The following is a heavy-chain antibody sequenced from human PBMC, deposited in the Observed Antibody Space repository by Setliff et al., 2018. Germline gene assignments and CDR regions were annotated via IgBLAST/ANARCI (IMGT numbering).Heavy chain of an antibody. CDR1: GYTFTSYG. CDR3: ATDMVY. V-gene: IGHV1-18*01. J-gene: IGHJ4*02. Sequence: ASVKVSCKASGYTFTSYGISWVRQAPGQGLEWMGWISAYSGNTGYAQKFQGRLTMTRDTSTGTVYMELSGLTSEDTAVYYCATDMVYWGQGTLVTVSS. D-gene: IGHD3-10*01. CDR2: ISAYSGNT.